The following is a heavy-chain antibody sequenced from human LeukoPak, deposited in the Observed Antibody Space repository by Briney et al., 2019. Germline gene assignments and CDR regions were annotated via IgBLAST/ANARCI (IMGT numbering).Heavy chain of an antibody. CDR1: GLTFSTSW. D-gene: IGHD2-2*01. V-gene: IGHV3-7*03. CDR2: IKKDGSEI. CDR3: ARARYCSSTSCFLDY. J-gene: IGHJ4*02. Sequence: GGSLRLSCAASGLTFSTSWMSWVRQVPGEGLEWVANIKKDGSEIYYVDSVKGRFTISRDISKSTLYLQMNSLRAEDTAVYYCARARYCSSTSCFLDYWGQGTLVTVSS.